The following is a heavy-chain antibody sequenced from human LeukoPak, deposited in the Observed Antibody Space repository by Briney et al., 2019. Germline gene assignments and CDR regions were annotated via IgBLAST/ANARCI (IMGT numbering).Heavy chain of an antibody. Sequence: PGGSLRLSCAASGFTFSSYSMNWVRQAPGEGLEWVSSISSSSSYIYYADSVKGRFTVSRDNAKNSMYLQMDSLRVEDTAMYYCAKRSAWSLFDPWGQGTLVTVSS. CDR1: GFTFSSYS. CDR2: ISSSSSYI. CDR3: AKRSAWSLFDP. D-gene: IGHD6-19*01. V-gene: IGHV3-21*04. J-gene: IGHJ5*02.